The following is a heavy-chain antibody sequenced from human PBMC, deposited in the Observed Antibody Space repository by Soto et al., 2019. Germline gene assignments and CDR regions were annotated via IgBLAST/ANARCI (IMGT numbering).Heavy chain of an antibody. CDR2: INPSGGST. D-gene: IGHD6-19*01. V-gene: IGHV1-46*01. CDR1: GYTFTSYY. CDR3: ARDHHSSGWPNYYYGMDV. J-gene: IGHJ6*02. Sequence: GASVKVSCKASGYTFTSYYMHWVRQAPGQGLEWMGIINPSGGSTSYAQKFQGRVTMTRDTSTSTVYMELSSPRSEDTAVYYCARDHHSSGWPNYYYGMDVWGQGTTVTVSS.